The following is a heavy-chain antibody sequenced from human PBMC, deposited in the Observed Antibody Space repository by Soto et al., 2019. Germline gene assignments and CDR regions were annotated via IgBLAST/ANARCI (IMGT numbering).Heavy chain of an antibody. CDR1: GGSISSYY. J-gene: IGHJ4*02. CDR2: IFYSGST. D-gene: IGHD6-25*01. V-gene: IGHV4-59*08. Sequence: VQLQESGPGLVKPSETLSLTCTVSGGSISSYYWSWIRQPPGKGLEWIGYIFYSGSTNYNPSLKSRVTISVDTSKNQFSLKLSSVTAADTAVYYCARRYSSGSDYWGQGTLVTVSS. CDR3: ARRYSSGSDY.